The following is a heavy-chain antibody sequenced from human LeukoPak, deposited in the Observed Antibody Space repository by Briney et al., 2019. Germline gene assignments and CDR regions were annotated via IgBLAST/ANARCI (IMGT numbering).Heavy chain of an antibody. V-gene: IGHV3-23*01. CDR2: ISGSRAST. J-gene: IGHJ4*02. CDR1: EFTFRTYA. Sequence: GGSLRLSCAASEFTFRTYAMSWVRQAPGKGLEWVSTISGSRASTYYADAAKGRFTISRDDSSNTLYLQMNSLRGEDTAIYYCAKGRAVGESYYDYWGQGTLVTVSS. CDR3: AKGRAVGESYYDY. D-gene: IGHD1-26*01.